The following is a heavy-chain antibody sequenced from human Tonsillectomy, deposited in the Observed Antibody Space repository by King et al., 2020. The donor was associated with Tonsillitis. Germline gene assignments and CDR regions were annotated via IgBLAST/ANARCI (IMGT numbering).Heavy chain of an antibody. J-gene: IGHJ6*02. V-gene: IGHV3-13*05. Sequence: QLVQSGGGLVQPGGSLRLSCAASGFTFTNYDMYWVRQVTGKGLEWVSTIGAAGDPYYPGSVRGRFTISRENAKNSLYLQMDSLRAGDTAVYYCARAESRYFYGLDVWGQGTTVTVSS. CDR3: ARAESRYFYGLDV. CDR2: IGAAGDP. CDR1: GFTFTNYD.